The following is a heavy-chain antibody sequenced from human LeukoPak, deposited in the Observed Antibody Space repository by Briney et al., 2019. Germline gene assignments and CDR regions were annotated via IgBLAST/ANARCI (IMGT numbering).Heavy chain of an antibody. J-gene: IGHJ6*03. CDR3: ASRAATSASSYMDV. CDR1: GFTFSSYW. Sequence: PGGSLRLSCSASGFTFSSYWMRWVRQSPGKWLVWVSRINRDVSSTIYADSVEGRFTIPRDNSKNALYLQLYSRSGWERAWLWCASRAATSASSYMDVWGKGTPVTVSS. CDR2: INRDVSST. V-gene: IGHV3-74*01. D-gene: IGHD6-25*01.